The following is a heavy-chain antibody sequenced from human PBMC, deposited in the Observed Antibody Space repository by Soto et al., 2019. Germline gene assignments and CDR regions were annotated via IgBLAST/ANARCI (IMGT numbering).Heavy chain of an antibody. J-gene: IGHJ4*02. Sequence: GGSLRLSCAASGFTFSNFWMTWVHQAPGKGLEWVANIKQGSTETTYADSVKGRFTISRDDAKNSLFLQLNSVRVEDTAVYYCAREGDSTATTGELDYWGRGTLVTVSS. CDR2: IKQGSTET. CDR3: AREGDSTATTGELDY. D-gene: IGHD4-17*01. CDR1: GFTFSNFW. V-gene: IGHV3-7*01.